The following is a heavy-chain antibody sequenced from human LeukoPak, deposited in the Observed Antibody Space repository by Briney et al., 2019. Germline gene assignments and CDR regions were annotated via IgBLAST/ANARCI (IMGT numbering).Heavy chain of an antibody. J-gene: IGHJ6*02. Sequence: GALRLSCAASGFTFSSYTMNWVRQAPGKGLEWVSSISSSSSYIYHAESVKGRFTISRDNAKNSLYLQMNSLRAEDTAVYYCARVYASGSYYRGMDVWGQGTTVTVSS. CDR2: ISSSSSYI. CDR3: ARVYASGSYYRGMDV. V-gene: IGHV3-21*06. CDR1: GFTFSSYT. D-gene: IGHD3-10*01.